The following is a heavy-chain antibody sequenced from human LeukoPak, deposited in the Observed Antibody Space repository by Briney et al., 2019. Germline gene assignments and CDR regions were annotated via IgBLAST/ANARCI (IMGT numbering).Heavy chain of an antibody. Sequence: PGGSLRLSCAASGFTFSSYGMNWVRQAPGKRLEWVSYIGTSSNTIYYADSVKGRFTISRDNAKNSLYLQMNSLRDEDTAVYYCARHDYGGNSGDFWGQGTLVTVSS. CDR2: IGTSSNTI. CDR1: GFTFSSYG. J-gene: IGHJ4*02. D-gene: IGHD4-23*01. V-gene: IGHV3-48*02. CDR3: ARHDYGGNSGDF.